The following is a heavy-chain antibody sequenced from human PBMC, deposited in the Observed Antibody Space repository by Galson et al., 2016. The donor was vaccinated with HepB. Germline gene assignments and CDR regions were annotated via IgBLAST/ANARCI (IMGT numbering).Heavy chain of an antibody. CDR1: GFSFSIYG. V-gene: IGHV3-48*01. J-gene: IGHJ4*02. Sequence: SLRLSCAASGFSFSIYGMNWVRQAPGKGLEWVAYISSRRSEMSYADSVTGRFTLSRDNAKIFLFLQMSGLGAEDTAVYYCVRGGAARPDYWGQGILVTVSS. CDR2: ISSRRSEM. D-gene: IGHD6-6*01. CDR3: VRGGAARPDY.